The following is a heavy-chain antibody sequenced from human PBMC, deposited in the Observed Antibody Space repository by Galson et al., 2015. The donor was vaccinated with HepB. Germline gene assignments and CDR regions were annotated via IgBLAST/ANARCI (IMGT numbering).Heavy chain of an antibody. Sequence: SETLSLTCAVYGGSVGVFYWSWISQPPGKGREWIGDINHSGSTNYNPSLKSRVTISVNTSRNHFSLKLSTVTAADTTVYYCARARYDRSGYYYMLVGGEPLEPWGQGTMVTVSS. CDR3: ARARYDRSGYYYMLVGGEPLEP. J-gene: IGHJ1*01. V-gene: IGHV4-34*01. CDR2: INHSGST. D-gene: IGHD3-22*01. CDR1: GGSVGVFY.